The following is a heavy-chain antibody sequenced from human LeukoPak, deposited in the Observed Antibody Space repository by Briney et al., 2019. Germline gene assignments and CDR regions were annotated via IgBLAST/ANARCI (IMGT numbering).Heavy chain of an antibody. V-gene: IGHV4-4*07. J-gene: IGHJ4*02. CDR3: ARDEGMGRMAPPPLDY. CDR1: GGSISSYY. D-gene: IGHD2-8*01. CDR2: IYTSEST. Sequence: SETLSLTCTVSGGSISSYYWSWIRQPAGKGLEWIGRIYTSESTNYNPSLKSRVSMSVNTSKNQFSLKLSSVTAADTAVYYCARDEGMGRMAPPPLDYWGQGTLVTVSS.